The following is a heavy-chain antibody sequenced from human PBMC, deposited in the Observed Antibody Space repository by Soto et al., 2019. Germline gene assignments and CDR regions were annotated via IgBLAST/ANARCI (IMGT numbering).Heavy chain of an antibody. D-gene: IGHD5-12*01. CDR2: IIPIFGTA. J-gene: IGHJ4*01. Sequence: SVKVSCKAPGYTFLTYGIDWVRQAPGQGLEWMGGIIPIFGTANYAQKFQGRVTITADESTSTAYMELSSLRSEDTAVYYCARGLPVRDGYNLPFDYWGQ. V-gene: IGHV1-69*13. CDR3: ARGLPVRDGYNLPFDY. CDR1: GYTFLTYG.